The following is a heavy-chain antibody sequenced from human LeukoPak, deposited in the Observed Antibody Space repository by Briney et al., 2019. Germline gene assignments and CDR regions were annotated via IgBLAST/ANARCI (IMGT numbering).Heavy chain of an antibody. J-gene: IGHJ3*02. CDR1: GFIFNNYP. CDR3: TTPRTTLAHAFDI. D-gene: IGHD4-23*01. Sequence: GGSLRLSCAGSGFIFNNYPISWVRQAPGKGLEWVGRIKSKTDGGTTDYAAPVKGRFTISRDDSKNTLYLQMNSLKTEDTAVYYCTTPRTTLAHAFDIWGQGTMVTVSS. CDR2: IKSKTDGGTT. V-gene: IGHV3-15*01.